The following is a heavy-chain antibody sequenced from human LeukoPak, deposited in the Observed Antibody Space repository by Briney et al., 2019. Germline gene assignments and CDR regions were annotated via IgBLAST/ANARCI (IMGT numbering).Heavy chain of an antibody. J-gene: IGHJ3*02. CDR3: ARLSLRDLRDAFDI. CDR1: GGSISSSSYY. V-gene: IGHV4-39*07. Sequence: SETLSLTCTVSGGSISSSSYYWGWIRQPPGKGLEWIGSIYYSGSTYYNPSLKSRVTISVDTSKNQFSLKLSSVTAADTAVYYCARLSLRDLRDAFDIWGQGTMVTVSS. D-gene: IGHD3-16*02. CDR2: IYYSGST.